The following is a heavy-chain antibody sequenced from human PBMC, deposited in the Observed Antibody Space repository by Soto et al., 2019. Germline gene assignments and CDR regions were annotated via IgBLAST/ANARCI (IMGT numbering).Heavy chain of an antibody. V-gene: IGHV4-59*08. CDR3: ARLAPYYYDSSGYYFFQDY. Sequence: SETLSLTCTVSGGSISSYYWSWIRQPPGKGLEWIGYIYYSGSTNYNPPLKSRVTISVDTSKNQFSLKLSSVTAADTAVYYCARLAPYYYDSSGYYFFQDYWGQGTLVTVSS. CDR2: IYYSGST. CDR1: GGSISSYY. J-gene: IGHJ4*02. D-gene: IGHD3-22*01.